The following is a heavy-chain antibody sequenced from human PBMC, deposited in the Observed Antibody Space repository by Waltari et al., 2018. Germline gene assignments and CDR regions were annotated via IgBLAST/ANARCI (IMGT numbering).Heavy chain of an antibody. D-gene: IGHD2-15*01. J-gene: IGHJ4*02. CDR1: GGSISSYS. Sequence: QVQLQESGPGLVKPSETLSLTCTVSGGSISSYSWSWIRQPPGKGLGWIGYIYYSGSTNYNPSLKVRVTISVDTSKNQFSLKLSSGTAADTAVYYCARVWGYCSGGSCYFDYWGQGTLVTVSS. V-gene: IGHV4-59*01. CDR3: ARVWGYCSGGSCYFDY. CDR2: IYYSGST.